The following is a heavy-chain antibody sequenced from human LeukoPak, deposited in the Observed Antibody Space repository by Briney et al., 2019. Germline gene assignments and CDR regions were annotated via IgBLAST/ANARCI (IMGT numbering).Heavy chain of an antibody. D-gene: IGHD6-19*01. CDR2: ISYDGSNK. V-gene: IGHV3-30*18. J-gene: IGHJ4*02. CDR3: AKPAVSGWYGFDY. CDR1: GFTFSSYG. Sequence: GGSLRLSCAASGFTFSSYGMHWVRQAPGKGLEWVAVISYDGSNKYYADSVKGRFTISRDNSKNTLYLQMNSLRAEDTAVYYCAKPAVSGWYGFDYWGQGTLVTVSS.